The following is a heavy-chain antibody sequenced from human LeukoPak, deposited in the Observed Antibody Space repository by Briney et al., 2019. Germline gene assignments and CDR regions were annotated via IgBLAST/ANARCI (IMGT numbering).Heavy chain of an antibody. CDR2: INHSGST. Sequence: SETLSLTCAVYGGSFSGYYWSWIRQPPGKGLEWIGEINHSGSTNYNPSLKSRVTISVDTSKNQFSLKLSSVTAADTAVYYCARDSEWELLTFDYWGQGILVTVSS. V-gene: IGHV4-34*01. CDR1: GGSFSGYY. J-gene: IGHJ4*02. D-gene: IGHD1-26*01. CDR3: ARDSEWELLTFDY.